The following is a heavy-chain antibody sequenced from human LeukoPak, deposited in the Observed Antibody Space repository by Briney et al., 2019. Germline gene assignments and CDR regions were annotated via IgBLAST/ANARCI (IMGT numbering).Heavy chain of an antibody. CDR3: ARGEVAAAGMVY. CDR1: GGSISSYY. J-gene: IGHJ4*02. Sequence: ASETLSLTCTVSGGSISSYYWSWIRQPPGKGLELIGYIYYSGSTNYNPSLKSRVTISVDTSKNQFSLKLSSVTAADTAVYYCARGEVAAAGMVYWGQGTLVTVSS. D-gene: IGHD6-13*01. V-gene: IGHV4-59*01. CDR2: IYYSGST.